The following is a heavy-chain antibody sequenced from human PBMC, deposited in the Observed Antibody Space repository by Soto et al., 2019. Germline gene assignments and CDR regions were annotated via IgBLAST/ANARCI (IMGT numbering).Heavy chain of an antibody. CDR3: ARGTAYSGSALHYKYYYGMDV. D-gene: IGHD5-12*01. CDR2: IIPIFGAT. Sequence: QVQLVQSGAEVKKPGSSVKASCKASGGTFGSNGITWARQAPGQGIEWMGGIIPIFGATNYAQKFQGRVTITAHESTSTAYMELSSLSSEDTAVYYCARGTAYSGSALHYKYYYGMDVWGQGTTVTVSS. CDR1: GGTFGSNG. J-gene: IGHJ6*02. V-gene: IGHV1-69*01.